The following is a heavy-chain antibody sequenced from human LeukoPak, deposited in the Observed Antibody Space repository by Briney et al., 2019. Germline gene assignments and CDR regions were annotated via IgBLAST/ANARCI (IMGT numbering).Heavy chain of an antibody. D-gene: IGHD3-3*01. Sequence: ASVKVSCKASGYTFTGYYMHWVRQAPGQGLEWMGWINPNSGGTNYAQKFQGRVTMTRDTSISTAYMELSRLRSDDTAVYYCARGERFLEWSGAFDIWGQGTMVTVSS. CDR3: ARGERFLEWSGAFDI. V-gene: IGHV1-2*02. CDR2: INPNSGGT. CDR1: GYTFTGYY. J-gene: IGHJ3*02.